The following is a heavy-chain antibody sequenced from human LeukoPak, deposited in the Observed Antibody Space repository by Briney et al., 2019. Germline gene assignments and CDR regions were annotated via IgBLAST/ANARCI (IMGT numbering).Heavy chain of an antibody. D-gene: IGHD3-3*01. Sequence: GGSLRLSCAASGCTFSSYWRSWVRQAPGKGLEWVANIKQDGSEKYYVDSVKGRFTISRDNAKNSLYLRMNSLRAEDTAVYYCARGVRTYDYWGQGTLVTVSS. CDR2: IKQDGSEK. V-gene: IGHV3-7*01. CDR1: GCTFSSYW. CDR3: ARGVRTYDY. J-gene: IGHJ4*02.